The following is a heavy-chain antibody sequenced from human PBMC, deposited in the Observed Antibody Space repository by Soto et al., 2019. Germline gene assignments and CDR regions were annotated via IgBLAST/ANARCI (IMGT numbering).Heavy chain of an antibody. Sequence: GGSLRLSCAASGFTFSSYAMSWVRQAPGKGLEWVSAISGSGGSTYYADSVKGRFTISRDNSKNTLYLQMNSLRAEDTAVYYCAKDNTVTTYPTPRLGMDVWGQGTTVTVSS. J-gene: IGHJ6*02. V-gene: IGHV3-23*01. D-gene: IGHD4-17*01. CDR3: AKDNTVTTYPTPRLGMDV. CDR1: GFTFSSYA. CDR2: ISGSGGST.